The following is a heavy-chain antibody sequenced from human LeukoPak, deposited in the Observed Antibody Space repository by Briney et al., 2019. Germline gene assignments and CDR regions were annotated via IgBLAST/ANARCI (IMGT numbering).Heavy chain of an antibody. CDR1: GFTFSSYA. CDR2: ISGSGGST. CDR3: AKDTGVDYYDSSGYYFF. D-gene: IGHD3-22*01. V-gene: IGHV3-23*01. Sequence: GGSLRLSCAASGFTFSSYAMSWVRQAPGKGLEWVSAISGSGGSTYYADSVKGRFSISRDNSKNTLYLQMNSLRAEDTAVYYCAKDTGVDYYDSSGYYFFGGQGTLVTVSS. J-gene: IGHJ4*02.